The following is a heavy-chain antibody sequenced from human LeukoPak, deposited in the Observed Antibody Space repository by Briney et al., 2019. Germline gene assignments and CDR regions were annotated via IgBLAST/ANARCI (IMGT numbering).Heavy chain of an antibody. Sequence: GGSLRLSCAASGFTFSNYGMNWVRQAPGKGLEWVSYISSGSGTIHYADSVKGRFTISRDSARSSLYLQVNSLRAEDTAVYYCARGGSARPDYWGQETLVTVSS. CDR1: GFTFSNYG. V-gene: IGHV3-48*01. D-gene: IGHD6-6*01. CDR2: ISSGSGTI. CDR3: ARGGSARPDY. J-gene: IGHJ4*02.